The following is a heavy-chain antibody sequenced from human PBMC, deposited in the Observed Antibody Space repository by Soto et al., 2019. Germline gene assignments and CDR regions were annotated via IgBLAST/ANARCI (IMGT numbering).Heavy chain of an antibody. V-gene: IGHV3-30*18. CDR1: TFTFSDFG. CDR2: ISYDGSDQ. Sequence: GGSLRLSCAGPTFTFSDFGFHWVRQAPGKGLEWVAMISYDGSDQYYGDSVQGRFTISRDDSKNTVYLQMNSLRPEDTAMYYCAKSTYCNGGSCFPQYWGPGTLVTSPQ. J-gene: IGHJ4*02. D-gene: IGHD2-15*01. CDR3: AKSTYCNGGSCFPQY.